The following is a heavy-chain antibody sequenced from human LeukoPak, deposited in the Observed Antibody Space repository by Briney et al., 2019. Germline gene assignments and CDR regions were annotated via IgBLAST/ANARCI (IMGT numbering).Heavy chain of an antibody. CDR1: GFRFHTYD. CDR3: AREIWWRFDH. D-gene: IGHD5-12*01. CDR2: IKPDGNEE. Sequence: GGSLRLSCTASGFRFHTYDINWVRQAPGKGLECVAKIKPDGNEEYYMDSVKGRFTISRDNSKNSLYLHLISLRDEDTAVYYCAREIWWRFDHWGQGSLVTVSS. V-gene: IGHV3-7*01. J-gene: IGHJ4*02.